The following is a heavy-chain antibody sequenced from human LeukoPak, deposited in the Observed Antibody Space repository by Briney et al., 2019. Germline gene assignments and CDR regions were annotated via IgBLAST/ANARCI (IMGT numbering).Heavy chain of an antibody. CDR1: GFSIKNSW. V-gene: IGHV3-7*01. Sequence: PGGSLRLSCVGSGFSIKNSWMTWVRQAPGKGLGWVANMNPDGSGNYYVDSAKGRFTASRDNAKNSVYLQMNGLRAEDTAVYYCGRDPAWGAIDYWGQGTLVTVSS. CDR2: MNPDGSGN. CDR3: GRDPAWGAIDY. D-gene: IGHD7-27*01. J-gene: IGHJ4*02.